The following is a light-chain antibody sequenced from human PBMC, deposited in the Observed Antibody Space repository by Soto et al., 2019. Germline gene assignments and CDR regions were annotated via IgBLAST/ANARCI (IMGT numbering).Light chain of an antibody. V-gene: IGKV3-20*01. CDR1: QSVTNRY. J-gene: IGKJ2*01. CDR2: GIS. CDR3: QQYSSLQHT. Sequence: ERVLTQSPGTLSLSPGERANLSCRASQSVTNRYFAWYQQRPGQAPRLLIYGISNRATGIPDRFSGSGSGKDFTLTNSRLEPEGFVVYYGQQYSSLQHTLCQGTKLEFK.